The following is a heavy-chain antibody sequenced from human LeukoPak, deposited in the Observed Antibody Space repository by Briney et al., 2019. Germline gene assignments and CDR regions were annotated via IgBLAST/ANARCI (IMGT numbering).Heavy chain of an antibody. CDR2: ISGSGDSA. Sequence: PGGSLRLSCAASGFTFSSYAMNWVRQAPGKGLEWVSAISGSGDSACYADSVRGRFTISRDNSENTLYLQVNSLRAEDTAVYYCARQGGLVAATPWFDYWGQGTLVTVSS. CDR3: ARQGGLVAATPWFDY. D-gene: IGHD2-15*01. V-gene: IGHV3-23*01. J-gene: IGHJ4*02. CDR1: GFTFSSYA.